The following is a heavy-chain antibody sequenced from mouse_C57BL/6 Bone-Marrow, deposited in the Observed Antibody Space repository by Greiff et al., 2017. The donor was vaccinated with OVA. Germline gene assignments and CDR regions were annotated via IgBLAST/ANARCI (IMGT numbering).Heavy chain of an antibody. CDR3: AREGIYYYGSIDY. D-gene: IGHD1-1*01. CDR1: GYTFTSYW. V-gene: IGHV1-55*01. Sequence: VQLQQSGAELVKPGASVKMSCKASGYTFTSYWITWVKQRPGQGLEWIGDIYPGSGSTNYNEKFKSKATLTVDTSSSTAYMQLSSLTSEDSAVYYCAREGIYYYGSIDYWGQGTTLTVSS. CDR2: IYPGSGST. J-gene: IGHJ2*01.